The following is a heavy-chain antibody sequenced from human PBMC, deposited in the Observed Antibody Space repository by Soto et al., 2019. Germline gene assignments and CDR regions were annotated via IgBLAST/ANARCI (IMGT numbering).Heavy chain of an antibody. D-gene: IGHD3-22*01. V-gene: IGHV1-69*01. Sequence: QVQLVQSGAEVKKPGSSVKVSCKASGGTFSSYAISWVRQAPGQGLEWMGGIIPIFGTANYAQKFQGRVTITADESTSTAYMELSSLRSEDTAVYYRARDRRYYDSSGYHNWYFDLWGRGTLVTVSS. CDR1: GGTFSSYA. CDR3: ARDRRYYDSSGYHNWYFDL. CDR2: IIPIFGTA. J-gene: IGHJ2*01.